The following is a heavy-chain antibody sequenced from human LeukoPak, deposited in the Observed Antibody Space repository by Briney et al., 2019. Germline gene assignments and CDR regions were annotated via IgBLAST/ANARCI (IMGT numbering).Heavy chain of an antibody. J-gene: IGHJ4*02. CDR1: GFTFDDYA. D-gene: IGHD3-22*01. V-gene: IGHV3-9*01. Sequence: PGSSLRLSCAASGFTFDDYAMHWVRQAPGKGLEGVSGIRWNSGSIGYADSVKGRFTISRDNAKNSLYLQMNSLRAEDTALYYCAKDYYDSSGYPYFDYWGQGTLVTVSS. CDR2: IRWNSGSI. CDR3: AKDYYDSSGYPYFDY.